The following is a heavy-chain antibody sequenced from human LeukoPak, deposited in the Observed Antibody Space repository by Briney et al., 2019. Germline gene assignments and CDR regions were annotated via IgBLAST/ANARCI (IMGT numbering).Heavy chain of an antibody. V-gene: IGHV3-23*01. Sequence: GGSLRLSCAASGFTFSSYAMSWVRQAPGKGLEWVSAISGSGGSTYYADSVKGRFTISRDNAKNSLYLQMNSLRAEDTAVYYCARAIGPFDAFDIWGQGTMVTVSS. D-gene: IGHD1-26*01. J-gene: IGHJ3*02. CDR2: ISGSGGST. CDR3: ARAIGPFDAFDI. CDR1: GFTFSSYA.